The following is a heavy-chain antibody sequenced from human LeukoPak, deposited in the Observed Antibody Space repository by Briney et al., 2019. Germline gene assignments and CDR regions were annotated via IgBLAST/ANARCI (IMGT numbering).Heavy chain of an antibody. CDR2: ISFDGTDR. D-gene: IGHD6-6*01. Sequence: GGSLRLSCEATGFTFSNYAIHWVRQAPGKGLEWVAVISFDGTDRYCADSVKGRFSISRDNSKNTLYLQMDSLGDEDTALYYCARPREYSSLRRYYYYYGLDVWGRGTTVTVSS. J-gene: IGHJ6*02. CDR3: ARPREYSSLRRYYYYYGLDV. V-gene: IGHV3-30-3*01. CDR1: GFTFSNYA.